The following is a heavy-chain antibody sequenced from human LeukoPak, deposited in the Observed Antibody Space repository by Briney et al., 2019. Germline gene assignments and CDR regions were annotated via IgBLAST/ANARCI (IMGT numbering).Heavy chain of an antibody. CDR2: INPNSGGT. CDR1: GYTFTGYY. J-gene: IGHJ6*03. Sequence: GASVKVSCKASGYTFTGYYMHWVRQAPGQGLEWMGWINPNSGGTNYAQKFQGRVTMTRDTSISTAYMELSSLRSEDTAVYYCARGSDIVVVPAATREGYYYYMDVWGKGTTVTVSS. D-gene: IGHD2-2*01. V-gene: IGHV1-2*02. CDR3: ARGSDIVVVPAATREGYYYYMDV.